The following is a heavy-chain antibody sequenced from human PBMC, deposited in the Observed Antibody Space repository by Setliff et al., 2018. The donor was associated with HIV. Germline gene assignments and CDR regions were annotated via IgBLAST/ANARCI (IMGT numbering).Heavy chain of an antibody. J-gene: IGHJ4*02. CDR1: GGSLNSGGYY. CDR3: ASQGRSGWLWGGFVS. V-gene: IGHV4-31*03. CDR2: IYNSGST. Sequence: SETLSLTCTVSGGSLNSGGYYWSWIRQQPGKGLEWIGYIYNSGSTYYNPSLKSRVTISVHTSKNQFSLKLSSVTAADTAVYYCASQGRSGWLWGGFVSWGQGTLVTVSS. D-gene: IGHD6-19*01.